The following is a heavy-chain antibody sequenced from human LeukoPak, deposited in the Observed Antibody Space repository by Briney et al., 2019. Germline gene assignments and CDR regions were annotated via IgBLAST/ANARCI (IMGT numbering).Heavy chain of an antibody. J-gene: IGHJ6*02. V-gene: IGHV1-69*04. D-gene: IGHD3-9*01. CDR1: GGTFSSYA. CDR3: ARGEYDLLTGVYDTYGIDV. CDR2: IIPILGIA. Sequence: SAKVSCKASGGTFSSYAISWVRQAPGQGLEWMGRIIPILGIANYAQKFQGRVTITADKSTSTAYMELSSLRPEDTAVYYCARGEYDLLTGVYDTYGIDVWGQGTTVTVSS.